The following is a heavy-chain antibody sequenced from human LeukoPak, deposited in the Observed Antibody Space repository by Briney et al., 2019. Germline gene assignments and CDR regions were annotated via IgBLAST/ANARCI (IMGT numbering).Heavy chain of an antibody. V-gene: IGHV4-59*12. CDR2: IYYSGST. Sequence: SETLSLTCTVSGGSISSYYWSWIRQPPGKGLEWIGSIYYSGSTYYNPSLKSRVTISVDTSKNQFSLKLSSVTAADTAVYYCASLDGLTGDFDYWGQGTLVTVSS. CDR3: ASLDGLTGDFDY. CDR1: GGSISSYY. J-gene: IGHJ4*02. D-gene: IGHD7-27*01.